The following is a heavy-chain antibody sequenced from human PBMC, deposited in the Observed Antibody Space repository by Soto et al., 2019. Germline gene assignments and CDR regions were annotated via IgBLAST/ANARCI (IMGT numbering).Heavy chain of an antibody. D-gene: IGHD5-18*01. V-gene: IGHV3-74*01. CDR3: ARGLQHRYGMDV. J-gene: IGHJ6*02. CDR2: INSDGSST. Sequence: GGSLSLSCAAAGVTFSNYWMHGVRQAPGKGLVWVSRINSDGSSTFYADSVRGRFTISRDNAKNTVFLQMNSLRGEDTAVYYCARGLQHRYGMDVWGQGTTVTVSS. CDR1: GVTFSNYW.